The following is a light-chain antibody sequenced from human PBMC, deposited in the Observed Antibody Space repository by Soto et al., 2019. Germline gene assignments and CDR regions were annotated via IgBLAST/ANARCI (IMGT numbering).Light chain of an antibody. CDR2: EVS. CDR1: SSDVGSYNL. J-gene: IGLJ1*01. V-gene: IGLV2-23*02. CDR3: CSYAGSSTRYV. Sequence: QSVLTQPASVSGSPGQSITISCTGTSSDVGSYNLVSWYQQHPGKAPKLMIYEVSKRPSGVSNRFSGSKSGNTASLTISGLQAEAEADYYCCSYAGSSTRYVFGTGTKLTVL.